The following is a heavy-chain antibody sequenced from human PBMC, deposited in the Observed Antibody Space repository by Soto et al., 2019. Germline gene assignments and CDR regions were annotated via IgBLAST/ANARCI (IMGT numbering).Heavy chain of an antibody. Sequence: SQTLSLTCVISGDSVSSNSAAWNWIRQSPSRGLEWLGRTYYRSKWYNEYAVSVKSRITINPDTSKNQFSLQLNSVTPEDTAVYYCARASKGSGWYPYYYYGMDVWGQGTTVTVSS. CDR3: ARASKGSGWYPYYYYGMDV. J-gene: IGHJ6*02. CDR1: GDSVSSNSAA. D-gene: IGHD6-19*01. V-gene: IGHV6-1*01. CDR2: TYYRSKWYN.